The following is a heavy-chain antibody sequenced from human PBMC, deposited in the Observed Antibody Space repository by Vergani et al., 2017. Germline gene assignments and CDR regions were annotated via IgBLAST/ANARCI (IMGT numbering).Heavy chain of an antibody. D-gene: IGHD3-22*01. J-gene: IGHJ6*02. Sequence: QVQLVQSGAEVKKPGASVKVSCKASGYTFTSYYMHWVRQAPGQGLEWLGKIVPALGIANYAQKYQGRVTATADKSTRTAYMELSSLRSEDTAVYYCASGRYYYDSSGSIHPRWYYYGMDVWGQGTTVTVSS. V-gene: IGHV1-69*09. CDR3: ASGRYYYDSSGSIHPRWYYYGMDV. CDR2: IVPALGIA. CDR1: GYTFTSYY.